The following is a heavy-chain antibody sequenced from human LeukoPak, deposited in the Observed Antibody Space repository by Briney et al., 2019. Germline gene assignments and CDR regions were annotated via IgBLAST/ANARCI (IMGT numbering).Heavy chain of an antibody. CDR3: ARQRAGRGSGYDLGY. V-gene: IGHV4-39*01. D-gene: IGHD5-12*01. CDR1: GASIRSDTYY. CDR2: LWSGTTT. Sequence: SETQSLTCTVSGASIRSDTYYWAWIRQPPGKGLEWIGSLWSGTTTYYNPSLKSRVTISVDTSKNQFSLKLSSVTAADTAVYYCARQRAGRGSGYDLGYWGQGTLVTVSS. J-gene: IGHJ4*02.